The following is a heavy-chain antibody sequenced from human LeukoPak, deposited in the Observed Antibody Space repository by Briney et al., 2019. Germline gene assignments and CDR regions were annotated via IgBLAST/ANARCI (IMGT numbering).Heavy chain of an antibody. CDR2: IYYSGST. J-gene: IGHJ6*02. CDR1: Y. D-gene: IGHD4-17*01. CDR3: ARAYYGDYDENYYGMDV. Sequence: YWIGWVRQMPGKGLEWIGYIYYSGSTYYNPSLKSRVTISVDTSKNQFSLKLSSVTAADTAVYYCARAYYGDYDENYYGMDVWGQGTTVTVSS. V-gene: IGHV4-30-4*08.